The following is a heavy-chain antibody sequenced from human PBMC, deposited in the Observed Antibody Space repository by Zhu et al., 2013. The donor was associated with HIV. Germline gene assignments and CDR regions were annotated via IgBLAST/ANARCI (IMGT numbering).Heavy chain of an antibody. CDR3: ARGVQGGPPRVLVGATQSDDAFDI. J-gene: IGHJ3*02. Sequence: QVQLQESGPGLVKPSETLSLTCAVSGYSISSGYYWGWIRQPPGKGLEWIGSIYHSGSTYYNPSLKSRVTISVDTSKNQFSLKLSSVTAADTAVYYCARGVQGGPPRVLVGATQSDDAFDIWGQGTMVTVSS. CDR2: IYHSGST. CDR1: GYSISSGYY. D-gene: IGHD1-26*01. V-gene: IGHV4-38-2*01.